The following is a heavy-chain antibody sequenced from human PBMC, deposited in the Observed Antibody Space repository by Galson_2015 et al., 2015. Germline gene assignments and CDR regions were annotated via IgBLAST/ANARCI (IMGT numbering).Heavy chain of an antibody. D-gene: IGHD3-9*01. J-gene: IGHJ4*02. V-gene: IGHV3-33*01. CDR1: GFTFSSYG. Sequence: SLRLSCAASGFTFSSYGMHWVRQAPGKGLEWVAAIWYDGSDKYYADSVKGRFTISRDNSKNTLYLQVNSLRAEDTAVYYCARVSYYDILTGYGNPFDYWGQGTLVTVSS. CDR3: ARVSYYDILTGYGNPFDY. CDR2: IWYDGSDK.